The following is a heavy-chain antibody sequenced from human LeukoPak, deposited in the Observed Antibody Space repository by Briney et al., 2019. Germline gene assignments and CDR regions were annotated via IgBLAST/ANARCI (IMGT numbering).Heavy chain of an antibody. J-gene: IGHJ4*02. CDR2: ISGSGDST. CDR3: ARSSLATFDS. CDR1: GFTFSTYA. Sequence: PGGSLRLSCAASGFTFSTYAVNWVRQAPGKGLEWVSTISGSGDSTYYADSVKGRFTISRDNAEKSLYLQMNSLRDDDTAVYFCARSSLATFDSWGQGTLVTVSS. V-gene: IGHV3-23*01.